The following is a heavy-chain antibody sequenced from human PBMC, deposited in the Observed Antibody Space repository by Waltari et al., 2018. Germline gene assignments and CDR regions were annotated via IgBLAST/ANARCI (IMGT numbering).Heavy chain of an antibody. Sequence: QLQLQESGSGLVKPSQTLSLTCAVSGGSISSGGYSWSWIRQPPGKGLEWIGYIYHSGSTYYNPTLKSRGTISVDRSKNQFSLKLSSVTAADTAVYYCAQGGTGDAFDIWGQGTMVTVSS. CDR3: AQGGTGDAFDI. CDR2: IYHSGST. V-gene: IGHV4-30-2*01. J-gene: IGHJ3*02. D-gene: IGHD2-8*02. CDR1: GGSISSGGYS.